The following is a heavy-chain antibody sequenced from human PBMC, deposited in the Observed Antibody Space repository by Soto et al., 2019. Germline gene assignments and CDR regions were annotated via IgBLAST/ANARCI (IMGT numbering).Heavy chain of an antibody. CDR3: ASSVSTLIVVPDY. Sequence: GSSVKVSCKASGYRFTDHYIHWVLQAPGQGIEWMGWINPISGDTDYAQKFQGRVTITADESTSTAYMELSSLRSEDTAVYYCASSVSTLIVVPDYWG. CDR1: GYRFTDHY. J-gene: IGHJ4*01. V-gene: IGHV1-2*02. CDR2: INPISGDT. D-gene: IGHD3-22*01.